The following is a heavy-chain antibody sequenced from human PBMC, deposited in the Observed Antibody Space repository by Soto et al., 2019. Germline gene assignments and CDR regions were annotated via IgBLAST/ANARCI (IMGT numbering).Heavy chain of an antibody. D-gene: IGHD6-19*01. Sequence: QGQLVQSGAEVKRPGASVMLDCKTSGYTLTSYGISWVRQAPGQGLEWMGWLSTYTGDTNYARKTQSRVTLTTDTSPSTDYMELRSMRSDDTAVYYCARDQGKDTGWSSFDSWGQGTLVIVSS. J-gene: IGHJ5*01. CDR3: ARDQGKDTGWSSFDS. V-gene: IGHV1-18*04. CDR1: GYTLTSYG. CDR2: LSTYTGDT.